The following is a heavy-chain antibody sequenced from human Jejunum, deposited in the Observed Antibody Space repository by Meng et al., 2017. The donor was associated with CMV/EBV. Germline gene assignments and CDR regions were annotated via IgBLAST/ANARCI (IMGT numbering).Heavy chain of an antibody. V-gene: IGHV4-4*07. J-gene: IGHJ5*02. CDR3: ARDAPPNNYGWFDP. CDR2: IYPNGNT. D-gene: IGHD5-18*01. CDR1: GGSISSYY. Sequence: VQLRVSCPGLVKPSETLSLTCTVSGGSISSYYWSWIRRPAGKGLEWIGRIYPNGNTNYNPSLKSRVTMSIDTSKNQFSLKLTSVTAADTAVYYCARDAPPNNYGWFDPWGQGTLVTVSS.